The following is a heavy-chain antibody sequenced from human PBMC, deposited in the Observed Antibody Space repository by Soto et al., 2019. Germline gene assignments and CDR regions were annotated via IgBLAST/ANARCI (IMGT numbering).Heavy chain of an antibody. Sequence: EVQLVESGGGLVKPGGSLRLSCAASGLSFSNAWMSWVRQTPGKGLQWLGRIKSKTDGGTIVYAAPVIGKFTISRDDSKSTLYLQMNSLKTEDTAVYHCTTTHLRGAFDIWGHGTLVTVSS. J-gene: IGHJ3*02. CDR3: TTTHLRGAFDI. V-gene: IGHV3-15*01. D-gene: IGHD5-12*01. CDR1: GLSFSNAW. CDR2: IKSKTDGGTI.